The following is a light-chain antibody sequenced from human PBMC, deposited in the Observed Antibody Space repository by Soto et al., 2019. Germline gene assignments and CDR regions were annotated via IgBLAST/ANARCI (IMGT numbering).Light chain of an antibody. CDR2: DAS. Sequence: EIVLTQSPATLSVSPGERATLSCKASQSVSSNLAWYQQKPGQAPRLLIYDASTRATGIPARFSGSGSWTEFTLTIGSLQSEDFAVYYCQQYNTWPRTFGRGTKV. J-gene: IGKJ1*01. V-gene: IGKV3-15*01. CDR1: QSVSSN. CDR3: QQYNTWPRT.